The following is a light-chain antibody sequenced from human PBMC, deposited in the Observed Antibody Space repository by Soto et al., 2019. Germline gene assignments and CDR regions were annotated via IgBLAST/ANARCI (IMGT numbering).Light chain of an antibody. CDR1: SSDVGNYKY. CDR3: FSYTSSGTYV. Sequence: SVLTPPASVSGSPGQSITISCTGTSSDVGNYKYVSWYQQHPGKAPKLIIYEVSNRPSGVSNRFSGSKSGNTASLTISGLQAEDETDYYCFSYTSSGTYVFGPGTKVTVL. V-gene: IGLV2-14*01. CDR2: EVS. J-gene: IGLJ1*01.